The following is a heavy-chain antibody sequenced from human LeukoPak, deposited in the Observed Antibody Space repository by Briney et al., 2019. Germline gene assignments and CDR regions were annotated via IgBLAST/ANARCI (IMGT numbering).Heavy chain of an antibody. D-gene: IGHD2-2*01. Sequence: GASLQISCKGSGYSFTSYWIGWVRQLPGKGLEWMGIIYPGDSDTRDSPSLQGQVTISADKSISTAYLQWSSLKASDTAMYYCARQASPNQYCSSTSCPYYFDYWGQGTLVTVSS. CDR2: IYPGDSDT. V-gene: IGHV5-51*01. CDR3: ARQASPNQYCSSTSCPYYFDY. CDR1: GYSFTSYW. J-gene: IGHJ4*02.